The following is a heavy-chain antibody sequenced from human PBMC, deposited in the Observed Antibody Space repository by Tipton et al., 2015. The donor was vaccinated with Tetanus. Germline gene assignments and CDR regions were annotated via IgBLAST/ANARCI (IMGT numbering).Heavy chain of an antibody. D-gene: IGHD4-17*01. CDR3: ARVLPVNRAG. J-gene: IGHJ4*02. CDR1: GGAFSGPYF. CDR2: IYYSGST. Sequence: TLSLTCAVYGGAFSGPYFWNWIRQRPGKGPEWIGYIYYSGSTYYNPSLKSRVTMSLDTSKNQFSVRLTSVTAADTAVYYCARVLPVNRAGWGQGTLVTVSS. V-gene: IGHV4-30-4*08.